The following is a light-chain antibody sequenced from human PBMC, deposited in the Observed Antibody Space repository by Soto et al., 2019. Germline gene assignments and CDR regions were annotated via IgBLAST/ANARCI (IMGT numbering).Light chain of an antibody. CDR3: CSYTSSSTIV. J-gene: IGLJ2*01. CDR1: SSDVGGYNY. CDR2: DVS. Sequence: QSALTHPASVSGSPGQSITISCTGTSSDVGGYNYVSWYQQHQGKAPKLMIYDVSNRPSGVSNRFSGSKSGNTASLTISGLQAEDEADYYCCSYTSSSTIVFGGGSQLTV. V-gene: IGLV2-14*01.